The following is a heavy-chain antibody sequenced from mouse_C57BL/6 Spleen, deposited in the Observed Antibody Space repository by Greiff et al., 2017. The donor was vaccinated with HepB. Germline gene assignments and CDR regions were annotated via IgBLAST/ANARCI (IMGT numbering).Heavy chain of an antibody. V-gene: IGHV5-16*01. CDR3: ARAPAYYSNYGAMDY. Sequence: EVQVVESEGGLVQPGSSMKLSCTASGFTFSDYYMAWVRQVPEKGLEWVANINYDGSSTYYLDSLKSRFIISRDNAKNILYLQMSSLKSEDTATYYCARAPAYYSNYGAMDYWGQGTSVTVSS. CDR1: GFTFSDYY. J-gene: IGHJ4*01. D-gene: IGHD2-5*01. CDR2: INYDGSST.